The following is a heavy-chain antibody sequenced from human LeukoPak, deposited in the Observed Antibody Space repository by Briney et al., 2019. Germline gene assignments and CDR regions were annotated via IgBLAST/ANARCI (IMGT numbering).Heavy chain of an antibody. V-gene: IGHV4-30-4*01. J-gene: IGHJ3*02. CDR1: GGSISSGDYH. CDR3: ARDGGGDYYAFDI. D-gene: IGHD2-21*02. Sequence: SQTLSLTCTVSGGSISSGDYHWSWLRQPPGKGLEWIGYIYYSGSTYYNPSLKSRVTISVDTSKNQFSLKLSSVTAADTAVYYCARDGGGDYYAFDIWGRGTMVTVSS. CDR2: IYYSGST.